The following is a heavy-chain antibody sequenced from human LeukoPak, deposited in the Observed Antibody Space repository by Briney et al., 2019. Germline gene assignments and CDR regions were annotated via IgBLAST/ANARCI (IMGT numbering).Heavy chain of an antibody. J-gene: IGHJ6*03. D-gene: IGHD3-10*01. V-gene: IGHV6-1*01. Sequence: SQTLSLTCAIFGDNVSSNSAAWNWIRQSPSRGLEWLGRTYYRSKWYNDYAVSVKSRITINSDTSKNQFSLQLKSVTPEDTAVYYCARDHSYYGSGSYEVGDYFYYYMDVWGKGTTVTISS. CDR3: ARDHSYYGSGSYEVGDYFYYYMDV. CDR2: TYYRSKWYN. CDR1: GDNVSSNSAA.